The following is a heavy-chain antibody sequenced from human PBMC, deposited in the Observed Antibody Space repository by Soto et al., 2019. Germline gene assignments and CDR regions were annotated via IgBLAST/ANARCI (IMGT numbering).Heavy chain of an antibody. V-gene: IGHV4-34*01. CDR1: GGSFSGYY. D-gene: IGHD2-2*01. J-gene: IGHJ6*02. CDR3: ARGGSCSSTSCYPFYYYYGMDV. Sequence: PSETLSLTCAVYGGSFSGYYWSWIRQPPGKGLEWIGEINHSGSTNYNPSLKSRVTISVDTSKNQFSLKLSSVTAADTAVYYCARGGSCSSTSCYPFYYYYGMDVWGQGTTVTVSS. CDR2: INHSGST.